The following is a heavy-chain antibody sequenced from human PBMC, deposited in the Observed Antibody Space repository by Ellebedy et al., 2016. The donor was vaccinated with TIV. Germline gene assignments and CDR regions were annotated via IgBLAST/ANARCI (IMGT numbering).Heavy chain of an antibody. Sequence: MPSETLSLTCTVSGGSISSYYWSWIRQPPGKGLEWIGYIYYSGSTNYNPSLKSRVTISVDTSKNQFSLKLSSVTAADTAVYYCARHGGDGYNLWGQGTLVTVSS. V-gene: IGHV4-59*08. D-gene: IGHD5-24*01. CDR3: ARHGGDGYNL. CDR2: IYYSGST. J-gene: IGHJ4*02. CDR1: GGSISSYY.